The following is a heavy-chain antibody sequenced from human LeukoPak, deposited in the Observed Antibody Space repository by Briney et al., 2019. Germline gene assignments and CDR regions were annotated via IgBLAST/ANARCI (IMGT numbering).Heavy chain of an antibody. Sequence: GGSLRLSCVASGFTFSSYSMSWVRQAPGKGLEWVGFIRSKAYGGTTEYAASVKGRFTISRDDSKTIAYLQMNSLKTEDTAVYYCTRYSSSWDYFDYWGQGTLVTVSS. V-gene: IGHV3-49*04. CDR2: IRSKAYGGTT. J-gene: IGHJ4*02. CDR3: TRYSSSWDYFDY. CDR1: GFTFSSYS. D-gene: IGHD6-6*01.